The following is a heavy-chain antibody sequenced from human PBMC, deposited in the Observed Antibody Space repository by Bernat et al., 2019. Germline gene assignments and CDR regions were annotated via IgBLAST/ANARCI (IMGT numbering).Heavy chain of an antibody. CDR1: GFTVSSNY. Sequence: EVQLVETGGGLIQPGGSLRLSCAASGFTVSSNYMSWVRQAPGKGLEWVSVIYSGGSTYYADSVKGRFHISRDNSKNTLYLQMNSLRAEDTAVYYCATHYDFWSGYYFGGKGVIDDAFDIWGQGTMVTVSS. J-gene: IGHJ3*02. D-gene: IGHD3-3*01. CDR3: ATHYDFWSGYYFGGKGVIDDAFDI. CDR2: IYSGGST. V-gene: IGHV3-53*02.